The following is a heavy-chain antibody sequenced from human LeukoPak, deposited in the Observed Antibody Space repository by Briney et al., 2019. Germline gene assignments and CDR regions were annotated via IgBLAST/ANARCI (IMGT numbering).Heavy chain of an antibody. J-gene: IGHJ6*02. CDR2: ISWNSGSI. CDR1: GFTLDDYA. Sequence: GGSLRLSRAASGFTLDDYAMHWVRQAPGKGLEWGSGISWNSGSIGYADSVKGRFTISRDNAKNSLYLQMNSLRAEDTALYYSAKDMAWLSGGMDVWGQGTTVTVSS. V-gene: IGHV3-9*01. CDR3: AKDMAWLSGGMDV. D-gene: IGHD5-12*01.